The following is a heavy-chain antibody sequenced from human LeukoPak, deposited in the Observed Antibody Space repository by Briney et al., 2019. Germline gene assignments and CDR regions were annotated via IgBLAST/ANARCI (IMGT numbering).Heavy chain of an antibody. J-gene: IGHJ5*02. CDR1: GGSISSYY. D-gene: IGHD5-18*01. CDR3: ARHDGYNYGYDWFDP. V-gene: IGHV4-59*08. Sequence: SETLSLTCTVSGGSISSYYWSWIRQPPGKGLEWIGYIYYSGSTNYNPSLKSRVTISVDTSKNQFSLKLSSVTAADTAVYYCARHDGYNYGYDWFDPWGQGTLVTVSS. CDR2: IYYSGST.